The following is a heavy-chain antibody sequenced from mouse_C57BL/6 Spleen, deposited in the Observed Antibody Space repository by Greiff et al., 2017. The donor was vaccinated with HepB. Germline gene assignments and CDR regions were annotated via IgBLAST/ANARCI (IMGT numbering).Heavy chain of an antibody. J-gene: IGHJ3*01. CDR3: TRPIAYGPFAY. CDR2: IRNKANNHAT. Sequence: VQLKESGGGLVQPGGSMKLSCAASGFTFSDAWMDWVRQSPEKGLEWVAEIRNKANNHATYYAESVKGRFTISRDDSKSSVYLQMNSFRAEDTGIYYCTRPIAYGPFAYWGQGTLVTVSA. CDR1: GFTFSDAW. D-gene: IGHD6-5*01. V-gene: IGHV6-6*01.